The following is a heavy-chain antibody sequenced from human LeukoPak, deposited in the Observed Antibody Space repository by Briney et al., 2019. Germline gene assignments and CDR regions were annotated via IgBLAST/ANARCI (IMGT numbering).Heavy chain of an antibody. CDR3: AKDVSYGYDLLTGYYLDY. V-gene: IGHV3-23*01. CDR1: GFTFSSYG. Sequence: PGGTLRLSCAASGFTFSSYGMSWVRQAPGKGLEWVSAISGSGSSTYYAASVKGRFTISRDNSKNTLYLQMNSLRAEDTAIYYCAKDVSYGYDLLTGYYLDYWGQGTLVTVSS. J-gene: IGHJ4*02. CDR2: ISGSGSST. D-gene: IGHD3-9*01.